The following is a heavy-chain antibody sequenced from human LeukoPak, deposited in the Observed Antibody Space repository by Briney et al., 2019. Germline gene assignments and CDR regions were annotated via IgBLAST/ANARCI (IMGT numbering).Heavy chain of an antibody. CDR2: MYTSGST. V-gene: IGHV4-61*02. CDR1: GGSISSGSYY. Sequence: SQTLSLTCIVSGGSISSGSYYWSWIRQPAGKGLEWIGRMYTSGSTNYNPSLKSRVTISVDTSKNQFSLKLSSVTAADTAVYYCARGVVPAALNWFDPWGQGTLVTVSS. CDR3: ARGVVPAALNWFDP. J-gene: IGHJ5*02. D-gene: IGHD2-2*01.